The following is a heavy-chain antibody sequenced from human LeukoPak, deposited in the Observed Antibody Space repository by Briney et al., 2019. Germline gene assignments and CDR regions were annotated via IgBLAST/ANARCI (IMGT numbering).Heavy chain of an antibody. CDR3: AKGRCSGGSCYGRGFDY. D-gene: IGHD2-15*01. Sequence: PGGSLRLSCAASGLTFNNYAMSWVRQAPWKGLEWVSAISGSGGSTYYADSVKGRFTISRDNSKNTLYLQMNSLRAEDTAVYYCAKGRCSGGSCYGRGFDYWGQGTLVTVSS. V-gene: IGHV3-23*01. CDR2: ISGSGGST. J-gene: IGHJ4*02. CDR1: GLTFNNYA.